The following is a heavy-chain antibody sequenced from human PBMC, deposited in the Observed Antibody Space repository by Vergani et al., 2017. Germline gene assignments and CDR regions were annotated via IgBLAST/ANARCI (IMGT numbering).Heavy chain of an antibody. CDR1: GFTFSSLE. D-gene: IGHD3-22*01. CDR3: ARGAYYYASSDYPGAFDI. Sequence: VQLVESGGGLVQPGGSLRLSCGASGFTFSSLEMNWVRQAPGKGLEWVAVIWYDGSNKYYADSVKGRFTISRDNSKNTLYLQMNSLRAEDTAVYYCARGAYYYASSDYPGAFDIWGQGTMVTVSS. J-gene: IGHJ3*02. CDR2: IWYDGSNK. V-gene: IGHV3-33*08.